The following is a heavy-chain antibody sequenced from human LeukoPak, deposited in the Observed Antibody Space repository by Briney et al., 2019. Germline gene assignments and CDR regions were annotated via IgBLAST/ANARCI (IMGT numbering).Heavy chain of an antibody. CDR3: AKDQLTYYDILTGYSGSKQGYGMDV. D-gene: IGHD3-9*01. CDR2: ISGDGGST. V-gene: IGHV3-43*02. CDR1: GFTFDDYA. Sequence: PGGSLRLSCAASGFTFDDYAMHWVRQAPGKGLEWVSLISGDGGSTYYADSVKGRFTISRDNGKNSLYLQMNSLRTEDTALYYCAKDQLTYYDILTGYSGSKQGYGMDVWGQGTTVTVSS. J-gene: IGHJ6*02.